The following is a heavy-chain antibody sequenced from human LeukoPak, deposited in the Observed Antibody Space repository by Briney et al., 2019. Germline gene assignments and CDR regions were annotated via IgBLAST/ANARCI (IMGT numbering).Heavy chain of an antibody. CDR2: ISGSGGST. Sequence: PGETLRLSCAASGFTFSTYGMSWVRQAPGKGLEWVSSISGSGGSTYYADSVKGRFTVSRDNSKNTLFLQMNSLRAEDTAVYYCSKRVGDYWGQGTLVTVSS. D-gene: IGHD1-26*01. J-gene: IGHJ4*02. V-gene: IGHV3-23*01. CDR1: GFTFSTYG. CDR3: SKRVGDY.